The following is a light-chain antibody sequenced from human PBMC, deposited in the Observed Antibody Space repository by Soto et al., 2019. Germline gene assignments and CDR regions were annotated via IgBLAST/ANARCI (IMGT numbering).Light chain of an antibody. CDR2: AAS. Sequence: DIQMTQSPSSLSASVGDTVTITCRASQGISNYLAWYQQKPGQVPNLLIYAASTLQSGVPSRFSGSGSGTDFTLTISSLRHEDVATYYCQKYNNAPRTFGQATKAEI. J-gene: IGKJ1*01. V-gene: IGKV1-27*01. CDR3: QKYNNAPRT. CDR1: QGISNY.